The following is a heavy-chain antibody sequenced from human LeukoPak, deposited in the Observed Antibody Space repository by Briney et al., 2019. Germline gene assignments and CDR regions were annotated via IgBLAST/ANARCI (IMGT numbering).Heavy chain of an antibody. CDR1: GGSFSGYY. CDR2: INHSGST. J-gene: IGHJ4*02. CDR3: ARGPIAAAGNDFDY. Sequence: SETLSLTCAVYGGSFSGYYWSWIRQPPGKGLEWLGEINHSGSTNYNPSLKSRVTISVDTSKNQFSLKLSSVTAADTAVYYCARGPIAAAGNDFDYWGQGTLVTVSS. V-gene: IGHV4-34*01. D-gene: IGHD6-13*01.